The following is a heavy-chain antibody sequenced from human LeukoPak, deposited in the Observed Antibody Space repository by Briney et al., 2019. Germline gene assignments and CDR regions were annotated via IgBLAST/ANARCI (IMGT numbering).Heavy chain of an antibody. D-gene: IGHD3-3*01. CDR1: GFTFSSYA. J-gene: IGHJ4*02. V-gene: IGHV3-30-3*01. CDR2: ISYDGSNK. CDR3: ARAPGDFWSGYGYYFDY. Sequence: GGSLRLSCAASGFTFSSYAMHWVRQAPGKGLEWAAVISYDGSNKYYADSVKGRFTISRDNSKNTLYLQMNSLRAEDTAVYYCARAPGDFWSGYGYYFDYWGQGTLVTVSS.